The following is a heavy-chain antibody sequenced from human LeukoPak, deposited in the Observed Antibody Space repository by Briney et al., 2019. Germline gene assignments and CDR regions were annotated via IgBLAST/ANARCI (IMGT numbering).Heavy chain of an antibody. CDR2: TNDRGRT. J-gene: IGHJ4*02. CDR1: GGSFSDHY. Sequence: SETLSLTCAVYGGSFSDHYWSWIRQPPGKGLEWIGETNDRGRTNYNPSLKSRVTMSVDTSKNQFSLKLSSVTAADTAVYFCARPPHYGTWLYYFDSWGQGTLVTVSS. V-gene: IGHV4-34*01. CDR3: ARPPHYGTWLYYFDS. D-gene: IGHD1/OR15-1a*01.